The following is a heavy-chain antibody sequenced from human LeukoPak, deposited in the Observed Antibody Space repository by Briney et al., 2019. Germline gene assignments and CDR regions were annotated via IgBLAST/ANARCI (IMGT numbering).Heavy chain of an antibody. CDR1: GGSFSGYY. Sequence: SETLSPTCAVYGGSFSGYYWSWIRQPPGKGLEWIGEIKHSGSTNYNPSLKSRVTISVDTSKNQFSPKLSSVTAADTAVYYCARVSGNYGSGSYLDYWGQGTLVTVSS. V-gene: IGHV4-34*01. D-gene: IGHD3-10*01. CDR3: ARVSGNYGSGSYLDY. J-gene: IGHJ4*02. CDR2: IKHSGST.